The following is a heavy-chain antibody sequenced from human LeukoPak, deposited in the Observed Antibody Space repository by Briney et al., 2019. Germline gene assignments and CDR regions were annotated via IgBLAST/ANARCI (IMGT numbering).Heavy chain of an antibody. CDR2: ISRDGSYT. V-gene: IGHV3-74*01. Sequence: PGGSLRLSCAASGFTLSRYWMHWVRQAPGKGLVWVSHISRDGSYTNYADSVKGRFTISRDNANNTLYLQMNSLGAEDTAVYYCSRDLRGADDYWGQGTLVTVSS. J-gene: IGHJ4*02. CDR3: SRDLRGADDY. CDR1: GFTLSRYW. D-gene: IGHD1-26*01.